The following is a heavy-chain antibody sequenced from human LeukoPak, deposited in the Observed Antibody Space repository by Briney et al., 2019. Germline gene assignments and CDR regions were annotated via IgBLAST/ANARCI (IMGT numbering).Heavy chain of an antibody. CDR2: IYHSGST. V-gene: IGHV4-34*01. D-gene: IGHD2-15*01. J-gene: IGHJ4*02. Sequence: SETLSLTCAVYGGSFSPYSWTWIRQPPGKGLEWIGEIYHSGSTNYNPSLKSRVTISVDKSKNQFSLKLSSVTAADTAVYYCARRYCSGGSCYFYYWGQGTLVTVSS. CDR3: ARRYCSGGSCYFYY. CDR1: GGSFSPYS.